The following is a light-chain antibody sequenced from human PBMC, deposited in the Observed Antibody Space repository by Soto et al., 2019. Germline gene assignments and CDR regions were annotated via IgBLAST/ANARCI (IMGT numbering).Light chain of an antibody. V-gene: IGKV3-20*01. CDR1: QSVRSGS. Sequence: EIVLTQSPGTLSLSPGEGATLSCRASQSVRSGSLAWDQQKPGQAPRLLIYGASSRATGIPDRFSGSGSGTDFTLTISRLEPEDFAVYYCQHYADSPHTFGQGTKLEIK. J-gene: IGKJ2*01. CDR2: GAS. CDR3: QHYADSPHT.